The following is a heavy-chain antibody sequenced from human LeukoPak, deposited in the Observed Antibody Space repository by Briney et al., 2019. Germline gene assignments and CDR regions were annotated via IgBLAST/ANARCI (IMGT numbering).Heavy chain of an antibody. V-gene: IGHV1-18*04. CDR3: ARSGSSSWSSLLDY. D-gene: IGHD6-13*01. Sequence: ASVKVSCKASGHIFTSYGITWVRQAPGQGLEWMGRITTFNDRTVLAEKFRGRVTLNTDTTTAYLTLRKLRSDDTAVYYCARSGSSSWSSLLDYWGQGSLVIVSS. CDR2: ITTFNDRT. J-gene: IGHJ4*02. CDR1: GHIFTSYG.